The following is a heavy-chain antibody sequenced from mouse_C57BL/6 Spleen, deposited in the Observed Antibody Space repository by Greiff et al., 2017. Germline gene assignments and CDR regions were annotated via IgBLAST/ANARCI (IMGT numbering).Heavy chain of an antibody. CDR2: ISGGGGNP. V-gene: IGHV5-9*01. Sequence: EVMLVESGGGLVKPGGSLKLSCAASGFTFSSYTMSWVRQTPEKRLEWVATISGGGGNPSSPDSVKGRFPISRDNAKNTLYLQMSSLMSEDTAVYYWARKATKWDCDVWGTGTTVTVSS. CDR3: ARKATKWDCDV. CDR1: GFTFSSYT. J-gene: IGHJ1*03. D-gene: IGHD1-1*01.